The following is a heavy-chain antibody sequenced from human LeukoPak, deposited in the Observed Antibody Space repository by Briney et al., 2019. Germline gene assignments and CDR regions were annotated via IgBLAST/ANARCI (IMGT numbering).Heavy chain of an antibody. CDR2: IYHSGST. D-gene: IGHD2-21*02. J-gene: IGHJ4*02. CDR1: GYSISSGYY. V-gene: IGHV4-38-2*02. Sequence: SETLSLTCTVSGYSISSGYYWGWIRQPPGKGLEWIGSIYHSGSTYYNPSLKSRVTISVVTSKNQFSLKLSSVTAADTAVYYCARDRWDTYCGGDCYSRKFDYWGQGTLVTVSS. CDR3: ARDRWDTYCGGDCYSRKFDY.